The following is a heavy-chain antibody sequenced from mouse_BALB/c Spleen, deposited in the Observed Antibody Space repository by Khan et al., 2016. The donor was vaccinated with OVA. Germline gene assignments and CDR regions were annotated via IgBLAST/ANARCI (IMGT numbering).Heavy chain of an antibody. CDR3: ARSPLLRNSAFAY. CDR2: MNPSTGYT. D-gene: IGHD1-1*01. CDR1: GYTFSSYW. V-gene: IGHV1-7*01. Sequence: QVQLKQSGAELAKPGASVKMSCKASGYTFSSYWMHWVKQRPGQGLEWIGYMNPSTGYTEYNQKFKDKATLTADQSSSTAYMQLSSLTSVDSAVYYCARSPLLRNSAFAYGGLGTLVTISA. J-gene: IGHJ3*01.